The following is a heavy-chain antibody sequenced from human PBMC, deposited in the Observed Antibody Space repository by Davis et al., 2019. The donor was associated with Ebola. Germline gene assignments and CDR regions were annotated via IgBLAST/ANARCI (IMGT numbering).Heavy chain of an antibody. V-gene: IGHV3-7*01. CDR3: TRDFDWHDGS. J-gene: IGHJ5*02. D-gene: IGHD3-9*01. CDR1: VIIFNSYW. CDR2: IKEDGSDH. Sequence: PGGSPRLSCAASVIIFNSYWMTWVRQAPGKGLEWVANIKEDGSDHYYVESVKGRFTISREIAKNTLFLQMNSLTADDSAVYYCTRDFDWHDGSWGQGTLVTVSS.